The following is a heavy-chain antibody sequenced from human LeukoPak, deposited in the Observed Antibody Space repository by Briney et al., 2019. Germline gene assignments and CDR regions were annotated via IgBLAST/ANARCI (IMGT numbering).Heavy chain of an antibody. Sequence: GGSLRLSCAASGFTFSSYAMHWVRQAPGKGLEWVAVISYDGSNKYYADSVKGRFTISRDNSKNTLYLQMNSLRAEDTAVYYCARETSSGGGYFDHWGQGTLVTVSS. CDR2: ISYDGSNK. D-gene: IGHD6-19*01. J-gene: IGHJ4*02. V-gene: IGHV3-30-3*01. CDR3: ARETSSGGGYFDH. CDR1: GFTFSSYA.